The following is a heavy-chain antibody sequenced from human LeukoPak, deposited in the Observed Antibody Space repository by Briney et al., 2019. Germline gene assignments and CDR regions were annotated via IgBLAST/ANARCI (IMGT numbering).Heavy chain of an antibody. CDR1: GFTFSRYS. Sequence: GGSLRLSCAASGFTFSRYSMNWVRQAPGKGLVWVSYISSSSSTIYYADSVKGRFTISRDNSKNTLYLQMNSLRAEDTAVYYCANRRTGYSSSWSGAFDIWGQGTMVTVSS. D-gene: IGHD6-13*01. J-gene: IGHJ3*02. CDR2: ISSSSSTI. V-gene: IGHV3-48*01. CDR3: ANRRTGYSSSWSGAFDI.